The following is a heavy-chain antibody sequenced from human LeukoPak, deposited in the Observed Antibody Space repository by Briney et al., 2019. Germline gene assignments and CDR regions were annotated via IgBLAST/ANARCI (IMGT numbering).Heavy chain of an antibody. CDR3: ARSDSSGYYPLDY. V-gene: IGHV4-59*01. J-gene: IGHJ4*02. CDR1: GGSISSYY. D-gene: IGHD3-22*01. CDR2: IYYSGST. Sequence: SETLSLTCTVSGGSISSYYWSWIRQPPGKGLEWIGYIYYSGSTNYSPSLKSRVTISVDTSKNQFSLKLSSVTAADTAVYYCARSDSSGYYPLDYWGQGTLVTVSS.